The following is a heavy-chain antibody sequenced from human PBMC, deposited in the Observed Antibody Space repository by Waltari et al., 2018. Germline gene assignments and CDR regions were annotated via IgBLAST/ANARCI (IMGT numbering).Heavy chain of an antibody. D-gene: IGHD3-3*02. J-gene: IGHJ4*02. CDR1: GFSLSSGSSY. V-gene: IGHV4-31*02. Sequence: QVQLQESGPGLVQPSQTLSLTCSVSGFSLSSGSSYWSWIRQHPGKGLEWIGYSSHSGDTDYSPSLRSRLTLSVDTSKNQFSLKLNSVTAADTGVYFCAGRGAKMFSIWGRGTLVTVSS. CDR2: SSHSGDT. CDR3: AGRGAKMFSI.